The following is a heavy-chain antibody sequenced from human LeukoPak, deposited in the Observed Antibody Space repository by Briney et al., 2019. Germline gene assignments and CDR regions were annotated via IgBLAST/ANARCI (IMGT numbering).Heavy chain of an antibody. J-gene: IGHJ4*02. V-gene: IGHV1-18*01. Sequence: GASVKVSCKASGYTFTSYGISWVRQAPGQGLEWMGWISAYNGNTNYEQKLQGRVTMTTDTSTSTAYMELRSLRSDDTAVYYCARDLENYSGSYYGYWGQGTLVTVS. D-gene: IGHD1-26*01. CDR1: GYTFTSYG. CDR2: ISAYNGNT. CDR3: ARDLENYSGSYYGY.